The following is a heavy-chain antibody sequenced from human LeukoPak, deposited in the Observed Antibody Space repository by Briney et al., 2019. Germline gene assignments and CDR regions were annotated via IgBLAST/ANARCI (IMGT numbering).Heavy chain of an antibody. J-gene: IGHJ4*02. Sequence: GGSLRLSCEASGFTFSSYAMSWVRQAPGKGLEWVSAISGSGGSTYYADSVKGRFTISRDNSKNTLYLQMNGLRAEDTAVYYCAKASHLHGGYYPCWGQGTLVTVSS. CDR1: GFTFSSYA. CDR2: ISGSGGST. D-gene: IGHD3-22*01. V-gene: IGHV3-23*01. CDR3: AKASHLHGGYYPC.